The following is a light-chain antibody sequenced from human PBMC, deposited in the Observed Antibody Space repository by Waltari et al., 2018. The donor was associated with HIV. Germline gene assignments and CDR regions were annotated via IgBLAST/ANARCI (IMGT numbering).Light chain of an antibody. CDR1: NNDIGSYSY. CDR3: CSYAGTNIWV. Sequence: QSALTQPRSVSGSPGQSVTISCTGSNNDIGSYSYVSWYQHHPGEAPTVIIYDGEQRPSGVPDRFSGSRSGNTASLTISGLQTEDESDYYCCSYAGTNIWVFGTGTKVTV. V-gene: IGLV2-11*01. J-gene: IGLJ1*01. CDR2: DGE.